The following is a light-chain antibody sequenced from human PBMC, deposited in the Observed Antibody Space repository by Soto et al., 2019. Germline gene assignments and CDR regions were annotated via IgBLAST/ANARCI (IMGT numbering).Light chain of an antibody. V-gene: IGKV3-20*01. CDR1: QSVSSNY. J-gene: IGKJ4*01. CDR3: QEYNNWHPVT. CDR2: GTS. Sequence: EIVLTQSPGTLSLSPWERATLSCRASQSVSSNYLAWYQQKPGQAPRLLIYGTSTRATGIPDRFSGSGSGTDFTLTISRLEPEDFAVYYCQEYNNWHPVTFGGGTKVDIK.